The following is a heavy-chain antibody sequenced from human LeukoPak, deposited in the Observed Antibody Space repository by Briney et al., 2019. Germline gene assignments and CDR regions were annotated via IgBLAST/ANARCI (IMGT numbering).Heavy chain of an antibody. D-gene: IGHD2-21*02. V-gene: IGHV3-23*01. Sequence: GGSLRLSCAASGFNFANHAMSWVRQTPGKGLEWVSAISGGGDITYYADSVTGRFTISRDNSKGTLFLQMHSLRPGDTAVYYCVREDTPATANYWGQGTLVTISS. CDR1: GFNFANHA. CDR3: VREDTPATANY. CDR2: ISGGGDIT. J-gene: IGHJ4*02.